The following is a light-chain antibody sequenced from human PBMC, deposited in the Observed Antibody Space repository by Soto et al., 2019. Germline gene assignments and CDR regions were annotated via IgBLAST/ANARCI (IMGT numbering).Light chain of an antibody. CDR3: QQSYSTPRT. V-gene: IGKV1-39*01. Sequence: DIQMTPSPSSLSASVRDKVTITFRASQSISSYLNWYQQKPGKAPKLLIYAASSLQSGVPSRFSGSGSGTDFTLTISSLQPEDFATYYCQQSYSTPRTFGQGTKVDIK. CDR2: AAS. CDR1: QSISSY. J-gene: IGKJ1*01.